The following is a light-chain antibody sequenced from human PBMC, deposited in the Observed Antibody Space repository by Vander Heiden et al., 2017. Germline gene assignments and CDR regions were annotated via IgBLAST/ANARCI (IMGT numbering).Light chain of an antibody. CDR3: KQDNNWTTRDRT. J-gene: IGKJ4*02. V-gene: IGKV3-15*01. Sequence: VMTQSPATLSVSPVERATLSCRASQSVSSNVAWYQQTPGQATRIIIDGAATRATGMPARFRGRGSGTEFKRTSSSRQSEDLAVEYWKQDNNWTTRDRTLGGGTKVEIK. CDR1: QSVSSN. CDR2: GAA.